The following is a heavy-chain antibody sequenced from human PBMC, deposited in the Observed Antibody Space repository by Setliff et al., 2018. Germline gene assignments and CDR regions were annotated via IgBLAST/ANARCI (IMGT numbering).Heavy chain of an antibody. J-gene: IGHJ6*01. V-gene: IGHV1-18*01. CDR1: GYSFTSYG. CDR2: ISADNGHT. CDR3: ARERAYDGLNYYGMDV. Sequence: ASVKVSCKASGYSFTSYGISWVRQAPGQGLEWMGWISADNGHTNIVKNFQGRVTMTTDTTTSTAYMELRSLRFDDTAVYYCARERAYDGLNYYGMDVWGQGTTVTVSS. D-gene: IGHD3-22*01.